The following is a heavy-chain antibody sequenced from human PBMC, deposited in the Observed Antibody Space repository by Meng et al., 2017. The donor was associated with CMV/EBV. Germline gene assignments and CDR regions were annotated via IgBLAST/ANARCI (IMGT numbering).Heavy chain of an antibody. V-gene: IGHV4-4*07. D-gene: IGHD6-13*01. CDR2: IYTSGST. CDR1: GGSISSFY. Sequence: QLQLQESGPGLWKPSETLSLTCSVFGGSISSFYWSWIRHPAGKGLEWIGRIYTSGSTNYNPSLKSRVTMSVDTSKNQFSLKLSSVTAADTAVYYCAREMPIAAAGCFDYWGQGTLVTSPQ. CDR3: AREMPIAAAGCFDY. J-gene: IGHJ4*02.